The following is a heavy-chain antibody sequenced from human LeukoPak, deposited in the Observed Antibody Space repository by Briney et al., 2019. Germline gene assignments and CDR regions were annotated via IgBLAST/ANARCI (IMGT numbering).Heavy chain of an antibody. Sequence: GGSLRLSCAASKFTFSSYWMSWVRQAPGKGLEWVANIKQDGSEKYYVDSVKGRFTISRDNAKNSLYLQMNSLRAEDTAVYYCARRLLWFGEGWFDPWGQGTLVTVSS. V-gene: IGHV3-7*01. CDR1: KFTFSSYW. CDR2: IKQDGSEK. CDR3: ARRLLWFGEGWFDP. D-gene: IGHD3-10*01. J-gene: IGHJ5*02.